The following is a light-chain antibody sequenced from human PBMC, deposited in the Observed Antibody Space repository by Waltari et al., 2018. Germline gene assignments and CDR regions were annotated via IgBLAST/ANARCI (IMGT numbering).Light chain of an antibody. CDR3: QQYDTRPRT. CDR1: QSVSNS. J-gene: IGKJ1*01. CDR2: GAS. Sequence: EIVMTQSPATLSVSPGERATLSCRASQSVSNSLAWYQQNPGQAPRLLIFGASTRATGIPARFSGSGSGTEFTLTISSLQSEDFAVYYCQQYDTRPRTFGQGTKVEIK. V-gene: IGKV3-15*01.